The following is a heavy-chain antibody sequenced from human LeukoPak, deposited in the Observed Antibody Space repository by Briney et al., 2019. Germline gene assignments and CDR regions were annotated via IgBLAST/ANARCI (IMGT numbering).Heavy chain of an antibody. V-gene: IGHV4-59*01. Sequence: SETLSLTCTVSGGSISGYYWSWIRRPPGKGLEWTGHIYYSGSADYNASLKSRATMFVDTSKNEFSLTLRSVTAADTAVYYCARVGDSSGYSVLDSWGQGTLVTVSS. D-gene: IGHD3-22*01. CDR1: GGSISGYY. CDR3: ARVGDSSGYSVLDS. CDR2: IYYSGSA. J-gene: IGHJ4*02.